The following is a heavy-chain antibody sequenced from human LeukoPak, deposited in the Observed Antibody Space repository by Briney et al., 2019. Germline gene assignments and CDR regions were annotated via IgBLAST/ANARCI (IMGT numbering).Heavy chain of an antibody. CDR1: GYTFTSYG. Sequence: GAPVKVSCKASGYTFTSYGISWVRQAPGQGLEWMGWISAYNGNTNYAQKLQGRVTMTTDTSTSTAYMELRSLRSDDTAVYYCARGSTMIVVVSPDDAFDIWGQGTMVTVSS. CDR3: ARGSTMIVVVSPDDAFDI. CDR2: ISAYNGNT. V-gene: IGHV1-18*01. J-gene: IGHJ3*02. D-gene: IGHD3-22*01.